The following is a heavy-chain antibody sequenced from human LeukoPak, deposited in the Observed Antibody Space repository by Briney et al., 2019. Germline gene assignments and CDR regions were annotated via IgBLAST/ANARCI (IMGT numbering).Heavy chain of an antibody. Sequence: SETLSLTCTVSGGSISSSSYYWGWILQTPGKGLEWIGSINYSGNTYYNPSLKSRVTISVDTSKNQFSLKLSSVTAADTAVYFCARHGGPNLPFASSGQGTLVTVSS. D-gene: IGHD3-3*01. CDR1: GGSISSSSYY. J-gene: IGHJ4*02. CDR2: INYSGNT. V-gene: IGHV4-39*01. CDR3: ARHGGPNLPFAS.